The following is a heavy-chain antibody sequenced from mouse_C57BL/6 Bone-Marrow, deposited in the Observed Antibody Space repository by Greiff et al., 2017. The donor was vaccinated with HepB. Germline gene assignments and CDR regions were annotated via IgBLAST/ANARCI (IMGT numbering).Heavy chain of an antibody. CDR2: ISNLAYSI. CDR3: ARRGTTGGYFDV. V-gene: IGHV5-15*01. Sequence: EVQLVESGGGLVQPGGSLKLSCAASGFTFSDYGMAWVRQAPRKGPEWVAFISNLAYSIYYADTVTGRFTISRENAKNTLYLEMSSLRSEDTAMYYCARRGTTGGYFDVWGTGTTVTVSS. J-gene: IGHJ1*03. CDR1: GFTFSDYG. D-gene: IGHD1-1*01.